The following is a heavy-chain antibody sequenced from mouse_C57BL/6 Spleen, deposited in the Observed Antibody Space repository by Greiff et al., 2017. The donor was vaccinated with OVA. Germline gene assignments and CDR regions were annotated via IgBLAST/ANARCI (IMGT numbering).Heavy chain of an antibody. D-gene: IGHD1-1*01. CDR2: IYPGDGDT. J-gene: IGHJ2*01. CDR1: GYAFSSYW. Sequence: QVQLQQSGAELVKPGASVKISCKASGYAFSSYWMNWVKQRPGKGLEWIGQIYPGDGDTNYNGKFKGKATLTADKSSSTAYMQLSSLTSEDSAVYCCARDYYGSSYAFDYWGQGTTLTVSS. V-gene: IGHV1-80*01. CDR3: ARDYYGSSYAFDY.